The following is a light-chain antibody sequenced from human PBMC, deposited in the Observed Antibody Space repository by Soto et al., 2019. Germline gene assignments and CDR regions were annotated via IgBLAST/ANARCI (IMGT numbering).Light chain of an antibody. CDR1: QTIGSS. CDR2: DAS. V-gene: IGKV1-5*01. J-gene: IGKJ2*01. Sequence: DIQMTQSPSTLSASVGDRVTITCRASQTIGSSLGWYQHKPGKAPKLLIFDASTLHTGVPSRFSGGGFGTEFTLTIPGLQPDDFATYHCQQHNDYPAVTFGQGTKLEI. CDR3: QQHNDYPAVT.